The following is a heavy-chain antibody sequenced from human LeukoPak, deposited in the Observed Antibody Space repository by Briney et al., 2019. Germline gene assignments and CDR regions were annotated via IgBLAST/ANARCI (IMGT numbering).Heavy chain of an antibody. CDR1: GFTFSRYA. V-gene: IGHV3-23*01. CDR3: AKDGPFRWPPYYFDY. D-gene: IGHD2-15*01. CDR2: ISGSGDST. Sequence: GGSLRLSCAASGFTFSRYAMSWVRQAPGRGLEWVSGISGSGDSTYNADSVKGRFTISGDNSKNTLYLQMNSLRAEDTAVYYCAKDGPFRWPPYYFDYWGQGTLVTVSS. J-gene: IGHJ4*02.